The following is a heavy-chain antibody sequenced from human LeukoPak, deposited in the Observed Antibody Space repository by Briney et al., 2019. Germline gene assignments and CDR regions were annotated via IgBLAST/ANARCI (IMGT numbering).Heavy chain of an antibody. V-gene: IGHV3-21*01. CDR3: ARRVARYYYDSSGYHGYYLDY. Sequence: PGGSLRLSCAASGFTFSSYSMNWVRQAPGKGLEWVSSISSSSSYIYYADSVKGRFTISRDNAKNSLYLQMNSLRAEDTAVYYCARRVARYYYDSSGYHGYYLDYWGQGTLVTVSS. CDR2: ISSSSSYI. D-gene: IGHD3-22*01. CDR1: GFTFSSYS. J-gene: IGHJ4*02.